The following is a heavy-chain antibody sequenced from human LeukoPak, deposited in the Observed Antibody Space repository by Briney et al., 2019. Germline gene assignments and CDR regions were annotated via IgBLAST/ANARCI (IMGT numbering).Heavy chain of an antibody. J-gene: IGHJ4*02. CDR1: GFAFSSFW. Sequence: EGSLRLSCAASGFAFSSFWMSWVRQAPGKGLEWLANIKQDGNEKYYVDSVQGRFIISRDDAQNSLYLQMNSLRAEDTAVYYCARDLTFCTNDVCYRSGLDSWGQGTLATVSS. D-gene: IGHD2-8*01. CDR2: IKQDGNEK. V-gene: IGHV3-7*01. CDR3: ARDLTFCTNDVCYRSGLDS.